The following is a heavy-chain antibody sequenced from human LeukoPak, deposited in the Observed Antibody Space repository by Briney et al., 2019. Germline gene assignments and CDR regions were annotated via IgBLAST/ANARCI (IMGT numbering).Heavy chain of an antibody. CDR2: IYYSGST. CDR1: GGSISSYY. D-gene: IGHD1-14*01. CDR3: ARQITAYYFDY. J-gene: IGHJ4*02. Sequence: SETLSLTCTVSGGSISSYYWSWIRQPPGKGVEWIGYIYYSGSTNYNPSLKSRVTISVDTSKNQFSLKLSSVTAADTAVYYCARQITAYYFDYWGQGTLVTVSS. V-gene: IGHV4-59*01.